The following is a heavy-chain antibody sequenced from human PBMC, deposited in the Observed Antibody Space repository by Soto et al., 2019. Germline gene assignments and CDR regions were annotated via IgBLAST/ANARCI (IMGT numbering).Heavy chain of an antibody. J-gene: IGHJ3*02. V-gene: IGHV1-69*02. CDR2: IIPILGIA. CDR3: ARAPADFRFLDSVIGLAFDI. Sequence: QVQLVQSGAEVKKPGSSVKVSCKASGGTFSSYTISWVRQAPGQGLEWMGRIIPILGIANYAQKFQGRVTITADKSTSTAYMELSSLRSEATAVYYCARAPADFRFLDSVIGLAFDIWGQGTMVTVSS. CDR1: GGTFSSYT. D-gene: IGHD3-3*01.